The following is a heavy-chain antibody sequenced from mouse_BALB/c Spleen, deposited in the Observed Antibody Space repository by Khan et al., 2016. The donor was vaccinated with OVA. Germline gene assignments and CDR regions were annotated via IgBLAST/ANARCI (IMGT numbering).Heavy chain of an antibody. J-gene: IGHJ2*01. D-gene: IGHD2-3*01. CDR1: GYTFTDYY. Sequence: QVQLQQPGTELARPGASVKLSCKASGYTFTDYYITWVKQRTGQGLEWIGEIYPGSGNTYYNEKFKGKATLTVDKSSNTAYMQLSSLTSDDSAVYFCARMDTTSLDYWGQGTTLTVSS. CDR3: ARMDTTSLDY. CDR2: IYPGSGNT. V-gene: IGHV1-77*01.